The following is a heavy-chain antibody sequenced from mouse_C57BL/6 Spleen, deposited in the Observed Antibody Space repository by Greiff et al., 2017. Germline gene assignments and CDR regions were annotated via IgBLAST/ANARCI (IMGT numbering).Heavy chain of an antibody. CDR3: ARSYYGSSFCFDY. CDR2: IYPGDGDT. D-gene: IGHD1-1*01. CDR1: GYAFSSSW. V-gene: IGHV1-82*01. J-gene: IGHJ2*01. Sequence: QVQLQQSGPELVKPGASVKISCKASGYAFSSSWMNWVKQRPGKGLEWIGRIYPGDGDTYYNGKFKGKATLTVETSSSTAYMQISILTSEDAAVYFCARSYYGSSFCFDYWGQGTTLTVSS.